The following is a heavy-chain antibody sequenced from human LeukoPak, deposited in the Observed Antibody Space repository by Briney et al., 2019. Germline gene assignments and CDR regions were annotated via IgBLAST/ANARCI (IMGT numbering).Heavy chain of an antibody. CDR3: ARVKQWQMLDY. CDR2: INHSGST. Sequence: SETLSLTCAVYGGSFSGYYWSWIRQPPGKGLEWIGEINHSGSTNYNPSLKSRVTISVDTSKNQFSLKLSSVTAADTAVYYCARVKQWQMLDYWGQGTLVTVSS. D-gene: IGHD6-19*01. CDR1: GGSFSGYY. J-gene: IGHJ4*02. V-gene: IGHV4-34*01.